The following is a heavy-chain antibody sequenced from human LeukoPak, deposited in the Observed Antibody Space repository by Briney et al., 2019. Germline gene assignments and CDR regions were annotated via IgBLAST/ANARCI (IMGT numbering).Heavy chain of an antibody. J-gene: IGHJ4*02. Sequence: SSETLSLTCTVYGGSISSYYWSWIRQPPGKGLEWFGYIYYSGSTNYNPSLKSRVTTSVDTSKNQLSLKLSSVTAADTAVYYCARVIGYCSSTSCFGYFDYWGQGTLVTVSS. D-gene: IGHD2-2*01. V-gene: IGHV4-59*08. CDR3: ARVIGYCSSTSCFGYFDY. CDR1: GGSISSYY. CDR2: IYYSGST.